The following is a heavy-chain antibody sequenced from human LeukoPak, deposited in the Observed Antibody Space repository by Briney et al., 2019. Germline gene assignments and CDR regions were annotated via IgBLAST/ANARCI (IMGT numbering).Heavy chain of an antibody. V-gene: IGHV3-74*01. CDR3: ARVDTATTLFPF. CDR2: INSDGSST. CDR1: GFTFSNYW. J-gene: IGHJ4*02. Sequence: GGSLRLSCAASGFTFSNYWMHWVRQAPGKGLVWVSRINSDGSSTNYADSVKGRFTISRDNAKNTLYLQMNSLRADDTGMYYCARVDTATTLFPFWGQGTLATVSS. D-gene: IGHD4-17*01.